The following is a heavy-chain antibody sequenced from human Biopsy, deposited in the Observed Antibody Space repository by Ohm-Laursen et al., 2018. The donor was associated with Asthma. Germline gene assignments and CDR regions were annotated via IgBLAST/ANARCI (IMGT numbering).Heavy chain of an antibody. D-gene: IGHD6-13*01. Sequence: SLRLSCSASGRHFGSYNMHWARQAPGKGLEWVAVITFDGGTQHYGDSVKGRFTISRDNSKNMLFLQMNSLRAEDTAVYYCLRDTLGYYFDIWGQGTQVTVSS. J-gene: IGHJ4*02. V-gene: IGHV3-30-3*01. CDR1: GRHFGSYN. CDR3: LRDTLGYYFDI. CDR2: ITFDGGTQ.